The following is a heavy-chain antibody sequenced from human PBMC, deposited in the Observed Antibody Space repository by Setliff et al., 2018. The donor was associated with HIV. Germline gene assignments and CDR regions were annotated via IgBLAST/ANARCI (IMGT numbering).Heavy chain of an antibody. D-gene: IGHD3-10*01. CDR2: IKSKTDGGTT. J-gene: IGHJ4*02. V-gene: IGHV3-15*01. Sequence: GGSLRLSCAASGFTFSTAWMSWVRQAPGKGLEWVGHIKSKTDGGTTDYAAPVKGRFTISRDDSKNTPYLQMNSLKSEDTAVYYCTTTLSLWFGAPFDYWGQGTLVTVSS. CDR3: TTTLSLWFGAPFDY. CDR1: GFTFSTAW.